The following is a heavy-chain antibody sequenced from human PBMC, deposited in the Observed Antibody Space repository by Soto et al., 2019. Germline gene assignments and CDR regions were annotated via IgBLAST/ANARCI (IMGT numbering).Heavy chain of an antibody. CDR2: ISSSSSYI. CDR1: GFTFSSYS. V-gene: IGHV3-21*01. J-gene: IGHJ5*02. CDR3: ASSSGWLDNWFDP. D-gene: IGHD6-19*01. Sequence: EVQLVESGGGLVKPGGSLRLSCAASGFTFSSYSMNWVRQAPGKGLEWVSSISSSSSYIYYAYSVKGRFTISRDNAKNSLYLQMNSLRAEDTAVYYCASSSGWLDNWFDPWGQGTLVTVSS.